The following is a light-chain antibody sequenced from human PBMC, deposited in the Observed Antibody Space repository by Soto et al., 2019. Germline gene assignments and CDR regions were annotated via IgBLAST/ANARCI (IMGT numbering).Light chain of an antibody. CDR3: SSYAGRDTLYV. CDR2: DVS. Sequence: QSALTQPRSVSGSPGQSVTISCTGTSTDVGGYNYVSWYQQHPGKVPKLMVYDVSKRPSGVPDRFSGSKSGNTASLTISGLQAEDEADYYCSSYAGRDTLYVFGSGTKVTVL. V-gene: IGLV2-11*01. J-gene: IGLJ1*01. CDR1: STDVGGYNY.